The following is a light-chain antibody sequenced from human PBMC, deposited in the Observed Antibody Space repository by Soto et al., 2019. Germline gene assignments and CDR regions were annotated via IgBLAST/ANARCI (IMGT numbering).Light chain of an antibody. CDR2: GAS. CDR1: QSVSSN. CDR3: QQYNNLLT. V-gene: IGKV3-15*01. J-gene: IGKJ4*01. Sequence: EIVMTQSPATLSVSPGERATLSCRARQSVSSNLAWYQQKPGQAPRLLIYGASTRATGIPARFSGSGSGTEFTLTISSLQSEDFAVYYCQQYNNLLTFGGGTKVEIK.